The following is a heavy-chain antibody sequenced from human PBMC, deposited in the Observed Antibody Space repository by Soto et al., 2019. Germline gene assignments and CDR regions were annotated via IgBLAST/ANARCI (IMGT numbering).Heavy chain of an antibody. V-gene: IGHV3-21*01. CDR1: GFTFSSYS. CDR2: ISSSSSYI. J-gene: IGHJ4*02. Sequence: GGSLRLSCAASGFTFSSYSMNWVRQAPGKGLEWVSSISSSSSYIYYADSVKGRFTISRDNAKNSLYLQMNSLRAEDTAVYYCARGSFMITFGGVIARGDFFDYWGQGTLVTVSS. CDR3: ARGSFMITFGGVIARGDFFDY. D-gene: IGHD3-16*02.